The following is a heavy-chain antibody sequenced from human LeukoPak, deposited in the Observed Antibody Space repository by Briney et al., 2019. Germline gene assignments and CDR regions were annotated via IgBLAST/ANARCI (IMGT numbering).Heavy chain of an antibody. D-gene: IGHD5-18*01. V-gene: IGHV7-4-1*02. CDR2: INTNSGNP. CDR1: GYTFSNYG. J-gene: IGHJ4*02. CDR3: ARNGGTTMVPAFDY. Sequence: GASVKVSCKASGYTFSNYGITWVRQAPGQGLEWMGWINTNSGNPTYAQGFTGRLVFSLDTSVSTAYLQISSLKAEDTAVYYCARNGGTTMVPAFDYWGQGTLVTVSS.